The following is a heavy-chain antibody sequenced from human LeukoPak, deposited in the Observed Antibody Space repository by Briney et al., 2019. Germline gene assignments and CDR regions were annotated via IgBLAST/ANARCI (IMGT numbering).Heavy chain of an antibody. CDR3: AKGAMTTAKFDS. J-gene: IGHJ4*02. Sequence: GGSLRLSCAASGFTVSSNYMSWVRQAPGKGLEWVSLIYSGDSTYYADSVKGRFTISRDNSKNTLYLQMNSLRAEDTAVYYCAKGAMTTAKFDSWGQGTLVTVSS. V-gene: IGHV3-53*01. CDR1: GFTVSSNY. CDR2: IYSGDST. D-gene: IGHD4-17*01.